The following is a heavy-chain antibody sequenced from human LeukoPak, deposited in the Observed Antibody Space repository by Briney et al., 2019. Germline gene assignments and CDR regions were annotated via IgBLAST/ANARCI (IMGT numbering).Heavy chain of an antibody. CDR1: GYTFTSYG. Sequence: ASVKVSCKASGYTFTSYGISWVRQAPGQGLESMGWISAYNGNTNYAQKLQGRVTMTTDTSTSTAYMEPRSLRSGHTAVLFWSRDWGSAVAGTGHFDYWGQGTLVTVSS. J-gene: IGHJ4*02. CDR2: ISAYNGNT. D-gene: IGHD6-19*01. CDR3: SRDWGSAVAGTGHFDY. V-gene: IGHV1-18*04.